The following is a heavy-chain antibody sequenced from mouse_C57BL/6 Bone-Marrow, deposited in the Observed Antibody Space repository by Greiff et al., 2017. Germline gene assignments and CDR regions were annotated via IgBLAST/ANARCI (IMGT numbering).Heavy chain of an antibody. D-gene: IGHD1-1*01. Sequence: EVNVVESGGGLVKPGGSLKLSCAASGFTFSYYGMHWVRQAPEKGLEWVAYISSGSSTIYYADTVKGRFTISRDNAKNTLFLQMTSLRSEDTAMYYSARNYGSFFDYWGQGTTLTVSS. J-gene: IGHJ2*01. CDR2: ISSGSSTI. CDR3: ARNYGSFFDY. CDR1: GFTFSYYG. V-gene: IGHV5-17*01.